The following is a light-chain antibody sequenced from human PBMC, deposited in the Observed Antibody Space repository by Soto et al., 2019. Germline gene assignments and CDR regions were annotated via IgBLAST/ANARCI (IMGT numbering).Light chain of an antibody. CDR3: QQYNSYPPYT. CDR1: QSISSW. Sequence: DIQMTQSPSTLSASVGDRVTITCRASQSISSWLAWYQQKAGKAPKLLIYKASSLESGVPARFSGSGSGTEFTLTISSLQPDDFATYYCQQYNSYPPYTFGQGTKVEI. CDR2: KAS. J-gene: IGKJ2*01. V-gene: IGKV1-5*03.